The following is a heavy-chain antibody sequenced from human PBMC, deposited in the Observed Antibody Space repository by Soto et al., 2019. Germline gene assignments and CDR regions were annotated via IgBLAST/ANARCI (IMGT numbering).Heavy chain of an antibody. V-gene: IGHV1-69*06. Sequence: SVKVSCKASGCTFSSYAISWVRQAPGQGLEWMGGIIPIFGTANYAQKFQGRVTITADKSTSTAYMELSSLRSEDTAVYYCARPMTTVTPYYYYYGMDVWGQGTTVTVSS. CDR3: ARPMTTVTPYYYYYGMDV. CDR1: GCTFSSYA. D-gene: IGHD4-17*01. CDR2: IIPIFGTA. J-gene: IGHJ6*02.